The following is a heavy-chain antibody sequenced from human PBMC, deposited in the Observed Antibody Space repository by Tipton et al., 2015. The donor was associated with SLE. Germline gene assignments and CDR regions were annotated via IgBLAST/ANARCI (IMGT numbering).Heavy chain of an antibody. J-gene: IGHJ6*03. V-gene: IGHV3-11*01. CDR3: AREGPSWYYYYYMDV. CDR2: ISSSGSTI. D-gene: IGHD2-15*01. Sequence: SLRLSCVASGFTFSDYYMSWIRQAPGKGLEWVSYISSSGSTIYYADSVKGRFTISRDNAKNSLYLQMNSLRAEDTAVYYCAREGPSWYYYYYMDVWGKGTTVTVSS. CDR1: GFTFSDYY.